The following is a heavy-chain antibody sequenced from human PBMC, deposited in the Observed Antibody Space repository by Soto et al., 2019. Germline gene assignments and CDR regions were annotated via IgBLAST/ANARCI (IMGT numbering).Heavy chain of an antibody. CDR3: AREDLGFGESRGYYYYMDV. Sequence: EASVKVSCKASGYTFTSYYMHWVRQAPGQGLERMGIINPSGGSTSYAQKFQGRVTMTRDTSTSTVYMELSSLRSEDTAVYYCAREDLGFGESRGYYYYMDVWGKGTTVTVSS. V-gene: IGHV1-46*03. J-gene: IGHJ6*03. CDR1: GYTFTSYY. CDR2: INPSGGST. D-gene: IGHD3-10*01.